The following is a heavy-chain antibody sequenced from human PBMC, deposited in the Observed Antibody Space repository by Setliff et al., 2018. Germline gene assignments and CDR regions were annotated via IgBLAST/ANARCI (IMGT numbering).Heavy chain of an antibody. J-gene: IGHJ5*02. CDR2: XXXXXXX. D-gene: IGHD2-15*01. CDR3: ARQSVRGLADNNWFDP. CDR1: GYSISSGYY. V-gene: IGHV4-38-2*01. Sequence: SETLSLTCAVSGYSISSGYYWAWIRQPPEKGLEWIGSXXXXXXXXXXXSLKXXVTISLDTSKNQFSLKLSSVTAADTAIYYCARQSVRGLADNNWFDPWGQGTLVTVSS.